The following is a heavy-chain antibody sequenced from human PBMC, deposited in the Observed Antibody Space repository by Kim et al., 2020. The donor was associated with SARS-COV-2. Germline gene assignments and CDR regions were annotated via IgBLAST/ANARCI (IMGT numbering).Heavy chain of an antibody. D-gene: IGHD3-10*01. Sequence: YNPTHKSRVTISVDTSKNQFSQKLSSVTAADTAVYYCARQEAMVRGVVDYWGQGTLVTVSS. J-gene: IGHJ4*02. CDR3: ARQEAMVRGVVDY. V-gene: IGHV4-59*08.